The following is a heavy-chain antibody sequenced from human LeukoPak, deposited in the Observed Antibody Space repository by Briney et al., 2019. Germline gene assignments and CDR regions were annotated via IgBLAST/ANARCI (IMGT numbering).Heavy chain of an antibody. CDR3: ASGRLRYFDWLLYGMDV. D-gene: IGHD3-9*01. V-gene: IGHV7-4-1*01. CDR2: INTNTGNP. CDR1: GYTFTSYA. J-gene: IGHJ6*04. Sequence: ASVKVSCTASGYTFTSYAMNWVRQAPGQGLEWMGWINTNTGNPTYAQGFTGRFVFSLDTSVSTAYLQICSLKAEDTAVYYCASGRLRYFDWLLYGMDVWGKGTTVTVSS.